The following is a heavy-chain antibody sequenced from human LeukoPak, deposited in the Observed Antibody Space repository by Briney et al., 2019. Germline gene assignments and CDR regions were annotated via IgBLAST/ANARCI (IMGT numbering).Heavy chain of an antibody. J-gene: IGHJ5*02. V-gene: IGHV3-9*01. Sequence: GRSLRLSCAASGVTFDDYAMHWVRQAPGKGLEWVSGISWNSGSIGYADSLKGRFTISRDNAKNSLYLQMNSLSAEDTALYYCAKDYDISIGRGLDPWGQGTLVTVSS. CDR1: GVTFDDYA. CDR2: ISWNSGSI. CDR3: AKDYDISIGRGLDP. D-gene: IGHD3-9*01.